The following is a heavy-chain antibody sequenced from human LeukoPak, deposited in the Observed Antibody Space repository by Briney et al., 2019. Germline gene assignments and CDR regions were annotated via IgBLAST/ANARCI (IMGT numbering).Heavy chain of an antibody. CDR1: GGSISSYY. V-gene: IGHV4-59*01. CDR2: IYYSGST. D-gene: IGHD6-13*01. J-gene: IGHJ4*02. CDR3: ARGRGTAAGFDY. Sequence: SETLSLTCTVSGGSISSYYWSWIRQPPGKGLEWIGYIYYSGSTNYNPSLKSRVTISVDTSKNQFSLKLSSVTAADTAVYYCARGRGTAAGFDYWGQGTLVTVSS.